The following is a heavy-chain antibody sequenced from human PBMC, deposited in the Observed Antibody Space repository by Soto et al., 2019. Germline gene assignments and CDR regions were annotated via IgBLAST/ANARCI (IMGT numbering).Heavy chain of an antibody. D-gene: IGHD2-2*01. V-gene: IGHV4-30-2*01. Sequence: SETLSLTCAVSVGSISSGGYSWSWIRQPPGKGLEWIGYIYHSGSTYYNPSLKSRVTISVDRSKNQFSLKLSSVTAADTAVYYCARVPDRWGQGTLVTVSS. CDR2: IYHSGST. CDR1: VGSISSGGYS. J-gene: IGHJ5*02. CDR3: ARVPDR.